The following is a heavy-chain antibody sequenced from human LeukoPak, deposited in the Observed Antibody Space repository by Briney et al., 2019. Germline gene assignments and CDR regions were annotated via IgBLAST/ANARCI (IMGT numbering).Heavy chain of an antibody. D-gene: IGHD2-2*01. J-gene: IGHJ4*02. CDR2: IYTSGCT. V-gene: IGHV4-4*07. Sequence: SETLSLTCTVSGGSISSYYWSWIRQPPGKGLEWIGRIYTSGCTIYHPFLKSRVTMSVDTSKNQFSLKLSSVSAADTAVYYCARGYCSSTSCYPSDYWGQGTLVTVSS. CDR3: ARGYCSSTSCYPSDY. CDR1: GGSISSYY.